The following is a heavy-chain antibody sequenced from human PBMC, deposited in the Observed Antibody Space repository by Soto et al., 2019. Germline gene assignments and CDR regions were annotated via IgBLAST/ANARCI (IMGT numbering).Heavy chain of an antibody. D-gene: IGHD6-13*01. J-gene: IGHJ5*02. V-gene: IGHV1-3*01. Sequence: QVQLVQSGAEVKKPGASVKVSCKASGYTFTSYAMHWVRQAPGQRLEWMGWINAGNGNTKYSQKFQGRVTITRDTSASSAYMELSSLRSEDTAVFYCATGGIAAAGCNWFDPWGQGTLATVSS. CDR2: INAGNGNT. CDR3: ATGGIAAAGCNWFDP. CDR1: GYTFTSYA.